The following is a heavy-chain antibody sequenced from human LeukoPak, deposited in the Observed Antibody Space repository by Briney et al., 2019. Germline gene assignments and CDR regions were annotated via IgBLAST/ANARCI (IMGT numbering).Heavy chain of an antibody. CDR1: GFTFSSYA. J-gene: IGHJ4*02. D-gene: IGHD6-19*01. CDR3: ARVFSSSGAMGTDY. Sequence: GGSLRLSCAAPGFTFSSYAMSWVRQSPGKGLEWVSAISGSGDSTYYTDSVKGRFTISRDNSKNTLYLQMNSLRAEDTAVYYCARVFSSSGAMGTDYWGQGTLVTVSS. V-gene: IGHV3-23*01. CDR2: ISGSGDST.